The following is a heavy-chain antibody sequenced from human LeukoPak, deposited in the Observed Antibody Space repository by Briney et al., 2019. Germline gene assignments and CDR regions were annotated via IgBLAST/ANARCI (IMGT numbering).Heavy chain of an antibody. CDR1: GFTFSSYG. J-gene: IGHJ4*02. CDR3: ARDSGYYDSSGYPGLDY. Sequence: PGRSLRLSCAASGFTFSSYGMHWVRQAPGKGLEWVAVIWYDGSNKYYADSVKGRFTISRDNSKNTLYLQMNSLRAEDTAVYYCARDSGYYDSSGYPGLDYWGQGTLVTVSS. D-gene: IGHD3-22*01. CDR2: IWYDGSNK. V-gene: IGHV3-33*01.